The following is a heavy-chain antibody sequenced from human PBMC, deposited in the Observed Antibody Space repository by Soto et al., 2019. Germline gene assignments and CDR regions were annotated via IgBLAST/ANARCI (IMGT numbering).Heavy chain of an antibody. CDR3: ARDPPSIFGVVRGWFDP. CDR2: IIPIFGTA. CDR1: GGTFSSYA. Sequence: SVKVSCKASGGTFSSYAISWVRQAPGRGLEWMGGIIPIFGTANYAQKFQGRVTITADESTSTAYMELSSLRSEDTAVYYCARDPPSIFGVVRGWFDPWGQGTLVTAPQ. V-gene: IGHV1-69*13. J-gene: IGHJ5*02. D-gene: IGHD3-3*01.